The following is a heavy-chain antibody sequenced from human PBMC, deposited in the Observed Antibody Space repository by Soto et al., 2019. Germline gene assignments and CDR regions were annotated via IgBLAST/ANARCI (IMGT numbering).Heavy chain of an antibody. J-gene: IGHJ3*02. V-gene: IGHV4-59*01. D-gene: IGHD1-1*01. CDR1: GGSISSYY. Sequence: QVQLQESGPGLVKPSETLSLTCTVSGGSISSYYWSWIRQPPGKGLEWIGYIYYSGSTNYNPSLKTRATIPVDRYKKPFSRNLSSVPAAETAVSDSASVWAYHGNDEAVPALDIWGQGTMVTVSS. CDR2: IYYSGST. CDR3: ASVWAYHGNDEAVPALDI.